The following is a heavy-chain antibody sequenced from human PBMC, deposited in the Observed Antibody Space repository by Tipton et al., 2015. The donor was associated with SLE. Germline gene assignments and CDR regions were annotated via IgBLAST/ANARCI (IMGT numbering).Heavy chain of an antibody. CDR1: GGSISSGDYY. D-gene: IGHD6-19*01. Sequence: TLSLTCTVSGGSISSGDYYWSWIHQPPGKGLEWIGYIYYSGSTYYNPSLKSRVTISVDTSKNQFSLKLSSVTAADTAVYHCARSGHFLPGYSSGFDYWGQGTLVTVSS. CDR3: ARSGHFLPGYSSGFDY. CDR2: IYYSGST. V-gene: IGHV4-30-4*02. J-gene: IGHJ4*02.